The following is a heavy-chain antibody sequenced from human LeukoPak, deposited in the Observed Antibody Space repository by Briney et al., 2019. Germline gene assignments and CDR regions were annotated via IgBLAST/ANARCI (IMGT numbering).Heavy chain of an antibody. V-gene: IGHV4-30-4*07. CDR2: IYYSGST. J-gene: IGHJ6*03. D-gene: IGHD3-10*01. CDR1: GGSISSGGYS. CDR3: ARCVPYGSGSYYNDEKYYMDV. Sequence: SETLSLTCAVSGGSISSGGYSWSWIRQPPGKGLEWIGYIYYSGSTYYNPSLKSRVTISVDTSKNQFSLKLSSVTAADTAVYYCARCVPYGSGSYYNDEKYYMDVWGKGTTVTVSS.